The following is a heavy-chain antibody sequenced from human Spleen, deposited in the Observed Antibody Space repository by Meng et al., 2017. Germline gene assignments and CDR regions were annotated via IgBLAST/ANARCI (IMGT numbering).Heavy chain of an antibody. CDR1: GGSFSDYY. CDR3: ARGPPAGY. Sequence: QVQLQQWGAGLLKPSETLSLTCVVSGGSFSDYYWSWIRQPPGKGLEWIGEINHSGSTNYNPSLESRATISVDTSQNNLSLKLSSVTAADMAVYYCARGPPAGYWGQGTLVTVSS. V-gene: IGHV4-34*01. J-gene: IGHJ4*02. CDR2: INHSGST.